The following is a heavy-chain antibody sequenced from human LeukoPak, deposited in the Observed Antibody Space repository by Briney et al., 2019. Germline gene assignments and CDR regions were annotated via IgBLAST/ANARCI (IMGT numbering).Heavy chain of an antibody. J-gene: IGHJ4*02. V-gene: IGHV4-34*01. CDR1: GGSFSGYY. Sequence: TSETLSLTCAVYGGSFSGYYWSWLRQPPGKGLEWLGEINHSGSTNYNPSLKSRVTISVDTSKNQFSLKLSSVTAADTAVYYCARGGSSWYNGPFDYWGQGTLVTVSS. CDR2: INHSGST. CDR3: ARGGSSWYNGPFDY. D-gene: IGHD6-13*01.